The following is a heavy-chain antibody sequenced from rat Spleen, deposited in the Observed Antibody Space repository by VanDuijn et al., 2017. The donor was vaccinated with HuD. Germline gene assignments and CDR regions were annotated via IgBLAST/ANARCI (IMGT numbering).Heavy chain of an antibody. CDR2: ISTRGGST. Sequence: EVQLVETGGGLVQPGRSLKLSCVASGFTFSNFPMAWVRQAPTKGLEWVATISTRGGSTYYRDSVKGRFTISRDNAKGTLYLELDSLRSEDMATYYCVRQGYLRDWYFDFWGPGTMVTVSS. CDR3: VRQGYLRDWYFDF. J-gene: IGHJ1*01. V-gene: IGHV5-25*01. D-gene: IGHD2-5*01. CDR1: GFTFSNFP.